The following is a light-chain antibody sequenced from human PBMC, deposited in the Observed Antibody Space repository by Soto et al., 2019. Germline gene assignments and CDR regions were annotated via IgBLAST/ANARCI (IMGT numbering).Light chain of an antibody. CDR3: SSYIPNSVI. CDR1: SSDGSSFNY. J-gene: IGLJ2*01. V-gene: IGLV2-14*01. CDR2: EVT. Sequence: QSALTQPASVSGSLGQSITISCTGTSSDGSSFNYVSWYRQSPTKAPELLIYEVTNRPSGVSNRFSGSKSGNTSSLTISGLQAEDEADYYCSSYIPNSVIFGGGTKLTVL.